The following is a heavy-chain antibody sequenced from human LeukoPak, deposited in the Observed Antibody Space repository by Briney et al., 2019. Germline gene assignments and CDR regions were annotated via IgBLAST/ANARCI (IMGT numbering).Heavy chain of an antibody. V-gene: IGHV3-9*01. J-gene: IGHJ4*02. D-gene: IGHD6-19*01. Sequence: GGSLRLYCSASGFTFDYYAMHWVRQAPGNGLEWVSGISGNSGSIGYADSVKGRFTISRDNSKNTLYLQMNSLRAEDTAVYYCAKQGYSSGWYHYWGQGTLVTVSS. CDR1: GFTFDYYA. CDR2: ISGNSGSI. CDR3: AKQGYSSGWYHY.